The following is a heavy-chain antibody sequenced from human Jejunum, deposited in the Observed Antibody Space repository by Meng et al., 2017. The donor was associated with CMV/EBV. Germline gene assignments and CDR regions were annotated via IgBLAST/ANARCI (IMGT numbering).Heavy chain of an antibody. CDR1: CGSFPSYP. D-gene: IGHD3-16*01. J-gene: IGHJ4*02. CDR3: AKGYGNSFEY. V-gene: IGHV4-4*07. Sequence: VPLKHSGPGGVRPGVSRALARIVSCGSFPSYPCSEIRQRAGQRLEWTVRILTSGSTNYTSSLRSRVMMSVDTSNNQVFLKLRSVTAGATAVYFCAKGYGNSFEYWGQGSLVTVSS. CDR2: ILTSGST.